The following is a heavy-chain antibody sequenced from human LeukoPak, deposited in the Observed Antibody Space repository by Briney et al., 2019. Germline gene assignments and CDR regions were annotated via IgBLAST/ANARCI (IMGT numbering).Heavy chain of an antibody. J-gene: IGHJ6*02. CDR3: AKDPASQLGRGFYYYYGMDV. CDR1: GFTFSSYA. V-gene: IGHV3-23*01. CDR2: ISGSGGST. D-gene: IGHD6-6*01. Sequence: GGSLRLSCAASGFTFSSYAMSWVRQAPGKGLEWVSAISGSGGSTYYADSVKGRFTISRDNSKNTLYLQMNSLRAEDTAVYYCAKDPASQLGRGFYYYYGMDVWGQGTTVTVSS.